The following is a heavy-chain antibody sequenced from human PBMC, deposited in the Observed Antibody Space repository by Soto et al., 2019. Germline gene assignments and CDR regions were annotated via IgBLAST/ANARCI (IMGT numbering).Heavy chain of an antibody. CDR3: VKAFHGVALPPFAP. Sequence: GSLILSCSASGFPFSSYAMHWVRSAPGKGLEYVSAISSNGGGTYYADSVKGGFTISRDNSKNTLYLQMSSLRAEDTAVYYCVKAFHGVALPPFAPWGQGILVTVS. D-gene: IGHD3-3*01. CDR2: ISSNGGGT. V-gene: IGHV3-64D*06. CDR1: GFPFSSYA. J-gene: IGHJ5*02.